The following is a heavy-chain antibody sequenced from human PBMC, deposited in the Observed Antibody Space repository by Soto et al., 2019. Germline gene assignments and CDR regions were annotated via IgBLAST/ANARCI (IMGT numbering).Heavy chain of an antibody. J-gene: IGHJ4*02. D-gene: IGHD3-22*01. V-gene: IGHV3-21*01. CDR1: GFTLSSYS. Sequence: GGSLRLSCAASGFTLSSYSMNWVRQAPGKGLEWVSSISSSSSYIYYADSVKGRFTISRDNAKNSLYLQMNSLRAEDTAVYYCARILYYYDSSGYYLDYWGQGTLVTVSS. CDR3: ARILYYYDSSGYYLDY. CDR2: ISSSSSYI.